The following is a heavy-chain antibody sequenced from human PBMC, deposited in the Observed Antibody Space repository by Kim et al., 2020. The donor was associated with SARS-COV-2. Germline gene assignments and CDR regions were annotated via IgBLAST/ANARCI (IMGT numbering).Heavy chain of an antibody. V-gene: IGHV3-30*04. Sequence: GGSLRLSCAASGFTFSSYAMHWVRQAPGKGLEWVAVISYDGSNKYYADSVKGRFTISRDNSKNTLYLQMNSLRAEDTAVYYCARDKSWNDVGAPYYYYGMDVWGQGPTVTVSS. J-gene: IGHJ6*02. CDR2: ISYDGSNK. D-gene: IGHD1-1*01. CDR3: ARDKSWNDVGAPYYYYGMDV. CDR1: GFTFSSYA.